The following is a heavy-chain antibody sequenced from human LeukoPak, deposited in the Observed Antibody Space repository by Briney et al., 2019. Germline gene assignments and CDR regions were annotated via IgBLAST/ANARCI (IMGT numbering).Heavy chain of an antibody. Sequence: GGSLRLSCAASGFTFSDYYMSWIRQAPGKGLEWVSAISGSGGTTYYADSVKGRFTISRDNSKNTLYLQMNSLRAEDTAVYYCTKEPLLRVSYNCFDPWGQGTLVTVSS. D-gene: IGHD3-9*01. CDR3: TKEPLLRVSYNCFDP. V-gene: IGHV3-23*01. J-gene: IGHJ5*02. CDR1: GFTFSDYY. CDR2: ISGSGGTT.